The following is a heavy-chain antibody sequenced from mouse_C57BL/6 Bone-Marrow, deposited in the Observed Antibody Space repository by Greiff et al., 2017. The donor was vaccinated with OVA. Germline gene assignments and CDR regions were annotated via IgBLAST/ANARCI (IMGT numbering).Heavy chain of an antibody. D-gene: IGHD2-3*01. CDR1: GYTFTDYY. J-gene: IGHJ2*01. Sequence: VQLQQSGPELVKPGASVKISCKASGYTFTDYYMNWVKQSHGKSLEWIGDINPNNGGTSYNQKFKGKATLTVDKSSSTAYMELRSLTSEDSAVYYCARRRLLRDYWGQGTTLTVSS. CDR3: ARRRLLRDY. V-gene: IGHV1-26*01. CDR2: INPNNGGT.